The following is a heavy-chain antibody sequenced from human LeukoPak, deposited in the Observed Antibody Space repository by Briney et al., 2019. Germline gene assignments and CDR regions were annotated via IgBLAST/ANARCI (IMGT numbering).Heavy chain of an antibody. CDR2: IYYSGST. CDR3: ARLLLAFDI. CDR1: DGSISSSSYY. Sequence: SETLSLTCTVSDGSISSSSYYWGWIRQPPGKGLEWIGSIYYSGSTYYNPSLKSRVTISVDTSKNQFALKLSSVTAADTAVYYCARLLLAFDIWGQGTMVTVSS. D-gene: IGHD2-15*01. J-gene: IGHJ3*02. V-gene: IGHV4-39*01.